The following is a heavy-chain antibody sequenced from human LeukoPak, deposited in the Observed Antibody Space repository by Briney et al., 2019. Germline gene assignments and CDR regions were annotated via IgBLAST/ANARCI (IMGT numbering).Heavy chain of an antibody. D-gene: IGHD3-10*01. J-gene: IGHJ4*02. CDR1: GFTFSSYE. Sequence: RAGGSLRLSCAASGFTFSSYEMNWVRQAPGKGLEWVSYISSSGSTIYYADSVKGRFTISRDNAKNSLFLQMNSLRDEDTAVYYCARGRATSVGTSFGCWGQGTLVTVSS. CDR2: ISSSGSTI. V-gene: IGHV3-48*03. CDR3: ARGRATSVGTSFGC.